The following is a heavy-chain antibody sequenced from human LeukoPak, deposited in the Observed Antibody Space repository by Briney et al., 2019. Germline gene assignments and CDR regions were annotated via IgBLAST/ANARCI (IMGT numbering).Heavy chain of an antibody. D-gene: IGHD6-13*01. J-gene: IGHJ4*02. Sequence: SETLSLTCTVSGYSISSGYYWGWSRQPPGKGLEWIGSIYHSGSTYYNPSLKSRVTISVDTSKNQFSLKLRSVTAADTAVYYCARDGAAAGGDYWGQGTLVTVSS. CDR3: ARDGAAAGGDY. V-gene: IGHV4-38-2*02. CDR1: GYSISSGYY. CDR2: IYHSGST.